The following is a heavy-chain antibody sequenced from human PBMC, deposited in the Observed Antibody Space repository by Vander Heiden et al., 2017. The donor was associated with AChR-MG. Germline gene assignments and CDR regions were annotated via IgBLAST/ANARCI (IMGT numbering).Heavy chain of an antibody. CDR1: GGSISSGGHY. CDR2: SYYSGTP. CDR3: ASHQWMRPDHYGMDV. V-gene: IGHV4-31*03. Sequence: QVQLQESGPGLVKPSQSLSLTCSVSGGSISSGGHYWSWIRQHPGKGLEWIGHSYYSGTPYYNPSLKSRVTISVDTSKNQFSLNLTSVTAADTAVYYCASHQWMRPDHYGMDVWGQGTTVTVSS. D-gene: IGHD2-2*03. J-gene: IGHJ6*02.